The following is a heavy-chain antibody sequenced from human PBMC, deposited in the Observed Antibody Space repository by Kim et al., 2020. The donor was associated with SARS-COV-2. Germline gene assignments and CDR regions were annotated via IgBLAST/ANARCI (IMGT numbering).Heavy chain of an antibody. CDR2: ISGSGGST. CDR3: ATWALVRRKAKGWVDP. Sequence: GGSLRLSCAASGFTFSSYAMSWVRQAPGKGLEWVSAISGSGGSTYYADSVKGRFTISRDNSKNTLYLQMNSLRAEDTAVYYCATWALVRRKAKGWVDPWGQGTLVTVSS. CDR1: GFTFSSYA. J-gene: IGHJ5*02. V-gene: IGHV3-23*01. D-gene: IGHD6-13*01.